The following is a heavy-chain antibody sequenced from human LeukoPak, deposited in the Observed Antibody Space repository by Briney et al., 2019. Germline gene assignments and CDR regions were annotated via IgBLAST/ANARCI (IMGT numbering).Heavy chain of an antibody. CDR2: ISGSGGST. CDR1: GFTFSSYA. CDR3: AKGRSLLFRTFDY. D-gene: IGHD2-21*02. V-gene: IGHV3-23*01. J-gene: IGHJ4*02. Sequence: GGSLRLFCAASGFTFSSYAMSWVRQAPGKGLEWVSAISGSGGSTYYADSVKGRFTISRDNSKNTLYLQMNSLRAEDTAVYYCAKGRSLLFRTFDYWGQGTLVTVSS.